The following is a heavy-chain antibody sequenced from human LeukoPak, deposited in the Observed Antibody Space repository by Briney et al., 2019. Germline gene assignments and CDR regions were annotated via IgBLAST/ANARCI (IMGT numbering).Heavy chain of an antibody. CDR1: GFTFSSYW. V-gene: IGHV3-7*01. CDR3: AGDFLRDWFDP. J-gene: IGHJ5*02. Sequence: GGSLRLSCAASGFTFSSYWMSWVRQAPGKGLEWVANIKQDGSEKYYVDSVKGRFTISRDNAKNSLYLQMNSLRAEDTAVYYCAGDFLRDWFDPWGQGTLVTVSS. CDR2: IKQDGSEK. D-gene: IGHD2/OR15-2a*01.